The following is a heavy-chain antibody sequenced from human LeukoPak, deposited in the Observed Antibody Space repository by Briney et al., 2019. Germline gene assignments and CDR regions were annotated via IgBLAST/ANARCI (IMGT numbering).Heavy chain of an antibody. CDR2: IYPGDSDT. D-gene: IGHD1-1*01. Sequence: GESLKISCKGSGHSFTSYWIGWVRQMPGKGLEWMGIIYPGDSDTRYSPSFQGQVTISADKSISTAYLQWSSLKASDTAMYYCARQTPSVGTGSFTWFNPWGQGTLVTVSS. CDR3: ARQTPSVGTGSFTWFNP. V-gene: IGHV5-51*01. J-gene: IGHJ5*02. CDR1: GHSFTSYW.